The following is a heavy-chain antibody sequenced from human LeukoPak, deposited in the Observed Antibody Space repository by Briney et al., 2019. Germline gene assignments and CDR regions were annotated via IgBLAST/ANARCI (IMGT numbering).Heavy chain of an antibody. CDR3: ARAHSYSGFAEADF. CDR1: GGSISTYQ. J-gene: IGHJ4*02. D-gene: IGHD5-12*01. CDR2: VYKSGST. Sequence: SETLSLTCSVSGGSISTYQWSWIRQPPGKGLEWIGNVYKSGSTNYNPSLKSRVTISVDMSKKEFSLKLTSVTGADTAVYYCARAHSYSGFAEADFWGQGTLVTVSS. V-gene: IGHV4-59*01.